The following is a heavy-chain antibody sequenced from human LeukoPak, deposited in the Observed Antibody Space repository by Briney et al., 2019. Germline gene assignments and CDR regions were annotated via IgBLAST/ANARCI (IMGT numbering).Heavy chain of an antibody. Sequence: PGGSLRLSCAASGFTFSSHSMNWVRQAPGKGLEWVSSISSSSSYIYYADSVKGRFTISRDNAKNSLYLQMNSLRAEDTAVYYCARTPRFLEWLMDVWGKGTTVTVSS. CDR1: GFTFSSHS. J-gene: IGHJ6*04. D-gene: IGHD3-3*01. CDR3: ARTPRFLEWLMDV. CDR2: ISSSSSYI. V-gene: IGHV3-21*01.